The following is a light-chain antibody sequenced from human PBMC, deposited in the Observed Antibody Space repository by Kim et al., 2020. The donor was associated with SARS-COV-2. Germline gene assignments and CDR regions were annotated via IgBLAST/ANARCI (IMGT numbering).Light chain of an antibody. V-gene: IGKV1-39*01. Sequence: SASVGDRVSITCRASRTINIYLSWYQQKPREAPKLLLYAASSLQSGVPPRFSGSGSGTEFTLTISGPQPEDFATYYCQQTYSAPYTFGQGTKLEI. J-gene: IGKJ2*01. CDR1: RTINIY. CDR3: QQTYSAPYT. CDR2: AAS.